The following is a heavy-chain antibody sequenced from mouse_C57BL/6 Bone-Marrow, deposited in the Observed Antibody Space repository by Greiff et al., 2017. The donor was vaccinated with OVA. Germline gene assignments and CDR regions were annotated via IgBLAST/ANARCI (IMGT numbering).Heavy chain of an antibody. Sequence: EVQGVESGGGLVQPKGSLKLSCAASGFSFNTYAMNWVRQAPGKGLEWVARISSKSNNYATYYADSVKYRFTISRDDSESMLYLQMNNLKTYDTAMYYCNYGNYCLFAYWGQGTLVTVSA. CDR3: NYGNYCLFAY. J-gene: IGHJ3*01. D-gene: IGHD2-1*01. V-gene: IGHV10-1*01. CDR2: ISSKSNNYAT. CDR1: GFSFNTYA.